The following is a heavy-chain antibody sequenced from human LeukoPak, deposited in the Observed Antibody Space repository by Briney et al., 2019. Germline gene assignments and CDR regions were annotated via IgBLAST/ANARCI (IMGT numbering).Heavy chain of an antibody. D-gene: IGHD3-10*01. Sequence: SETLSLTCAVSGGSISSSNWWSWVRPPPGKGLEWIGEIYHSGSTNYNPSLKSRVTISVDKSKNQLSLKLSSVTAADTAVYYCAKSNGYGLVDIWGQGTMVTVSS. CDR2: IYHSGST. J-gene: IGHJ3*02. V-gene: IGHV4-4*02. CDR1: GGSISSSNW. CDR3: AKSNGYGLVDI.